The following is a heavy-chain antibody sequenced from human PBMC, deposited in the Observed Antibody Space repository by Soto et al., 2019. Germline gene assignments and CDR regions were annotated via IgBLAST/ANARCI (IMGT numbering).Heavy chain of an antibody. CDR1: GFTFSSYG. Sequence: QVQLVESGGGVVQPGRSLRLSCAASGFTFSSYGMHWVRQAPGKGLEWVAVIWYDGSNKYYADSVKGRFTISRDNSKNTLYLQMNSLRAEDTAVYYCASASRRDGYTNPDYWGQGTLVTVSS. J-gene: IGHJ4*02. D-gene: IGHD5-12*01. CDR3: ASASRRDGYTNPDY. V-gene: IGHV3-33*01. CDR2: IWYDGSNK.